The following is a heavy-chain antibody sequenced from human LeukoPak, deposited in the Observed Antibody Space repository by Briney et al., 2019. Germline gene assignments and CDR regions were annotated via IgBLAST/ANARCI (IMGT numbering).Heavy chain of an antibody. V-gene: IGHV3-7*03. Sequence: GGSLRLSCAASGFTFSSYWMSWVRQAPGKGLEWVANIKQDGSEKYYVDSVRGRLTISRDNAKNSLYLQMNSLRAEDTAVYYCARARGSSSWYFVYWGQGTLVTVSS. J-gene: IGHJ4*02. CDR2: IKQDGSEK. CDR1: GFTFSSYW. CDR3: ARARGSSSWYFVY. D-gene: IGHD6-13*01.